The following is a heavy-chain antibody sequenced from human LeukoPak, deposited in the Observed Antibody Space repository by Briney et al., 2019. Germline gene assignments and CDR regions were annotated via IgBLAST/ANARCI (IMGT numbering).Heavy chain of an antibody. Sequence: PGGSLRLSCAASGFTFSSYGMHWVRQAPGKGLEWVAVIWYDGSNKYYADSVKGRFTISRDNPKNTLYLQMNSLRAEDTAVYYCARGGRAARAIYYYYGMDVWGQGTTVTVSS. CDR2: IWYDGSNK. V-gene: IGHV3-33*01. D-gene: IGHD6-6*01. CDR1: GFTFSSYG. CDR3: ARGGRAARAIYYYYGMDV. J-gene: IGHJ6*02.